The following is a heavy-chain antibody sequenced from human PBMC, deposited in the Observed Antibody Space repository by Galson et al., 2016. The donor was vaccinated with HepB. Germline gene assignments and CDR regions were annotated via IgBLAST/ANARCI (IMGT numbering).Heavy chain of an antibody. CDR3: ARDHSRYYYYGMDV. V-gene: IGHV3-33*01. Sequence: SLRLSCAASGFTFSSYGMHWVRQAPGKGLEWVTFIWYDGNNQYYADSVKGRFTISRDNSKNTLYLQMNSLRAEDTAVYYCARDHSRYYYYGMDVWGQGTTVTVSS. CDR2: IWYDGNNQ. CDR1: GFTFSSYG. J-gene: IGHJ6*02.